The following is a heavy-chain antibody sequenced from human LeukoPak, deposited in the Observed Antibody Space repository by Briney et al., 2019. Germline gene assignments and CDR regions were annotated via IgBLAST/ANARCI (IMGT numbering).Heavy chain of an antibody. Sequence: GGSLRLSCEASGFSFDDYAIHWVRQAPGEGLEWVSLISWDGSRTYYADSVKGRFTISRDNTKNSLYLQMNSLRAEDTALYYCAKDACSGISCYFDHWGQGTQVTVSP. V-gene: IGHV3-43D*03. D-gene: IGHD2-15*01. CDR3: AKDACSGISCYFDH. J-gene: IGHJ4*02. CDR1: GFSFDDYA. CDR2: ISWDGSRT.